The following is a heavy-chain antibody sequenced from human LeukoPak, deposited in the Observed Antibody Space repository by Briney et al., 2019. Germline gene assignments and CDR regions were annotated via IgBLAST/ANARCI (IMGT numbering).Heavy chain of an antibody. CDR2: ISSSSSTI. D-gene: IGHD1-26*01. J-gene: IGHJ4*02. V-gene: IGHV3-48*01. Sequence: PGGSLRLSCTASGFTFMSYAMHWVRQAPGKGLEWISYISSSSSTIYYADSVKDRFTISRDNAKNALYLQMNSLRAEDTAVYYCATESGSYSGTCFDYWGQGTLVTVSS. CDR3: ATESGSYSGTCFDY. CDR1: GFTFMSYA.